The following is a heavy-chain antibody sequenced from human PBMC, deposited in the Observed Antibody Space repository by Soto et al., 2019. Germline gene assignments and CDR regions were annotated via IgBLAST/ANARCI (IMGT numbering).Heavy chain of an antibody. J-gene: IGHJ4*02. CDR1: GYSFTNYW. V-gene: IGHV5-51*01. D-gene: IGHD2-2*02. CDR2: IYPGDSNT. Sequence: GESLKISCTGSGYSFTNYWIGWVRQMPGKGLEWMGIIYPGDSNTRYSPSFQGQVTISADKSISTAYLQWSSLKASDTAMYFCARQGYCSSTACYTVDYWGQGTLVTVSS. CDR3: ARQGYCSSTACYTVDY.